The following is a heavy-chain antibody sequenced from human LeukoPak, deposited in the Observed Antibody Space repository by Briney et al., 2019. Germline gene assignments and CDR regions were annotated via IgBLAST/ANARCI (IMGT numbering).Heavy chain of an antibody. V-gene: IGHV4-31*03. CDR1: GGSISSAGYY. CDR2: IFYSGST. CDR3: ARVSANAFDI. Sequence: PSQTLSLTCTVSGGSISSAGYYWSWIRQRPGKGLEWIGYIFYSGSTYYNPSLKSRVNISADTSQNQFSLKLSSVTAADTAVYYCARVSANAFDIWGQGTMVTVSS. J-gene: IGHJ3*02.